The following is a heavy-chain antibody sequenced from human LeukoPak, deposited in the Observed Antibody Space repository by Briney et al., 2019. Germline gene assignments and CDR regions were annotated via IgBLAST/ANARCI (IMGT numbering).Heavy chain of an antibody. V-gene: IGHV5-51*01. D-gene: IGHD2-15*01. CDR1: GYSFTSYW. CDR3: ARHNPSYKYCSGGSCLMDV. J-gene: IGHJ6*03. CDR2: IYPGDSDT. Sequence: GESLKISCKGSGYSFTSYWSGGVRQMPGKGLEWMGIIYPGDSDTRYSPSFQGQVTISADKSTSTAYLQWSSLKASDTAMYYCARHNPSYKYCSGGSCLMDVWGKGTTVTVSS.